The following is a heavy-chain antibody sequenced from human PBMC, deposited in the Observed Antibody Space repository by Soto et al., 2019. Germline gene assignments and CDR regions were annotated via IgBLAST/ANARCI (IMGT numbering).Heavy chain of an antibody. CDR3: ARGGWRQIDY. CDR2: IYYSGST. D-gene: IGHD3-3*01. J-gene: IGHJ4*02. V-gene: IGHV4-59*08. Sequence: QVQLQESGPGLVNPSETLSLTCSVSGGSIGSYYWSWIRQPPGKGLEWLGYIYYSGSTNYNPSLKSRVTISVDTSKNQCSLKLSSVTAAGTAVYYCARGGWRQIDYWGQGTLVTVSS. CDR1: GGSIGSYY.